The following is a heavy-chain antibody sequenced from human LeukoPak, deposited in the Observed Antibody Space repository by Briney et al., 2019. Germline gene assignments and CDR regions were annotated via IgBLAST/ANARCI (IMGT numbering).Heavy chain of an antibody. J-gene: IGHJ4*02. V-gene: IGHV3-30*18. CDR2: IPYDGGNK. D-gene: IGHD2-2*01. Sequence: PGGSLRLSCAASGFIFSSYSMHWVRQAPGKGLEWVAVIPYDGGNKYYADSVKGRFTISRDNSKNTLHLQMNSLRAEDTAVYYCVKDRGTSSGLFGDYWGQGALVTVSS. CDR3: VKDRGTSSGLFGDY. CDR1: GFIFSSYS.